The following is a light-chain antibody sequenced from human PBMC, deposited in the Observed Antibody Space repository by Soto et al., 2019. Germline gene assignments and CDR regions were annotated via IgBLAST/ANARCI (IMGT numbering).Light chain of an antibody. V-gene: IGLV8-61*01. CDR3: VLYLGSGISM. CDR2: NTK. J-gene: IGLJ3*02. Sequence: QTVVTQEPSFSVSPGGTITLTCGLSSGSVSTGYYPSWYQQTPGQAPRTLIYNTKTRSSWVPDRFSGSILGNKAALTITGAQADDESDYYCVLYLGSGISMFGGGTKLTVL. CDR1: SGSVSTGYY.